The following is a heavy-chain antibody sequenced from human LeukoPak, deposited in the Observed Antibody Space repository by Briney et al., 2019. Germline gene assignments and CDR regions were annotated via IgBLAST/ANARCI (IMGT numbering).Heavy chain of an antibody. CDR2: IIPIFGTA. V-gene: IGHV1-69*05. CDR1: GGTLSSYA. Sequence: SVKVSCKASGGTLSSYAISWVRQAPGQGLEWMGGIIPIFGTANYAQKFQGRVTITTDESTSTAYMELSSLRSEDTAVYYCARAAGIAVAGTRRNWFDPWGQGTLVTVSS. J-gene: IGHJ5*02. CDR3: ARAAGIAVAGTRRNWFDP. D-gene: IGHD6-19*01.